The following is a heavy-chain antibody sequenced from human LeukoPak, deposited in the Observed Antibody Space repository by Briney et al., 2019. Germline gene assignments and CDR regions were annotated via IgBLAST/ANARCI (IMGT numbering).Heavy chain of an antibody. J-gene: IGHJ4*02. V-gene: IGHV1-2*06. D-gene: IGHD3-10*01. CDR2: INPNSGGT. CDR1: GYTFTGYY. CDR3: ARPTYYYGSGIDY. Sequence: ASVNVSCKASGYTFTGYYMHWVRQAPGQGLEWMGRINPNSGGTNYAQKFQGRVTMTRDTSISTAYMELSRLRSDDTAVYYCARPTYYYGSGIDYWGQGTLVTVSS.